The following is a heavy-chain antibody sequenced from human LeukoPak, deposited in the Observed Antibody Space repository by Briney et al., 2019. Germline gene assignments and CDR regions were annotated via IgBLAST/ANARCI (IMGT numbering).Heavy chain of an antibody. D-gene: IGHD3-22*01. CDR3: ARAVVVMSYFDY. Sequence: GGSLRLSCAASGFTFSSYEMNWVRQAPGKGLERVSYISSSGSTIYYADSVKGRFTISRDNAKNSLYLQMNSLRAEDTAFYYCARAVVVMSYFDYWGQGTLVTVSS. CDR2: ISSSGSTI. CDR1: GFTFSSYE. J-gene: IGHJ4*02. V-gene: IGHV3-48*03.